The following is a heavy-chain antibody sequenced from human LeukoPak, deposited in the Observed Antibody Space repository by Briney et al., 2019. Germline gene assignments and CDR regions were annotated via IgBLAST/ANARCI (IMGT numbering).Heavy chain of an antibody. Sequence: KPSETLSLTCTVSGYSISTGYYWDWIRQPPGTGLQCIGTFYHGGSTYYNPSLKSRVTISVDTSKNQFSLKLSSVTAADTAVYYCARAVNDILTGSYYYMDVWGKGTTVTISS. CDR1: GYSISTGYY. CDR2: FYHGGST. J-gene: IGHJ6*03. V-gene: IGHV4-38-2*02. D-gene: IGHD3-9*01. CDR3: ARAVNDILTGSYYYMDV.